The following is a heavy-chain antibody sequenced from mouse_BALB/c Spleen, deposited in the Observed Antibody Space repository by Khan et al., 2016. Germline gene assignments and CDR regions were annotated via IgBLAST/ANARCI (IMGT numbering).Heavy chain of an antibody. V-gene: IGHV3-1*02. J-gene: IGHJ4*01. CDR3: TGSHGYYAMDY. Sequence: EVQLQESGPDLVKPSQSLSLTCTATGYSITSGYSWHWIRQFPGNKLEWMGYIHYSGGTKYIASLKSRISITRDTSKNKFSLQLNSVTPEDTATYYCTGSHGYYAMDYWGQGTSVTVSS. CDR1: GYSITSGYS. CDR2: IHYSGGT.